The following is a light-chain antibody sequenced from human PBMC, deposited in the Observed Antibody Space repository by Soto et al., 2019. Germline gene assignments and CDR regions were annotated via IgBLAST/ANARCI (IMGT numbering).Light chain of an antibody. CDR3: QQYNSYSWK. CDR2: KVS. CDR1: QSISNW. J-gene: IGKJ1*01. Sequence: DTQMTQSPSTLSASVGDSVTITCRASQSISNWLAWYQQKPGKAPKLLIYKVSNLESGVPSRFSGSGFGTEFPLTISSLKPEDFANYYCQQYNSYSWKFGQGTKADIK. V-gene: IGKV1-5*03.